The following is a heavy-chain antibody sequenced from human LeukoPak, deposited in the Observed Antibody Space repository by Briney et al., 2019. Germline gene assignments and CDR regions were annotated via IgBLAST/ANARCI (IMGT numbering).Heavy chain of an antibody. D-gene: IGHD6-19*01. CDR2: IYPGDSDT. Sequence: GESLNISCKGSGYRFTSYWIGWVRPMPGEGLEWMGIIYPGDSDTRYSPSFQGQVTISADKSISTAYLQWSSLKASDTAMYYCARRAVAGTQARYYYYYMDVWGKGTTVTVSS. CDR1: GYRFTSYW. CDR3: ARRAVAGTQARYYYYYMDV. V-gene: IGHV5-51*01. J-gene: IGHJ6*03.